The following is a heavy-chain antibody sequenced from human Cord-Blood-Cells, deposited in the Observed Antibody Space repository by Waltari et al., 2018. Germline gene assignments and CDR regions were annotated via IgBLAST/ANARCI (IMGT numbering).Heavy chain of an antibody. D-gene: IGHD7-27*01. CDR2: ISYDGSNK. CDR3: ARDNWGSGRAFDI. J-gene: IGHJ3*02. CDR1: GFTFSSYA. V-gene: IGHV3-30-3*01. Sequence: QVRLVEFGGGVVQPGRSLRLSCAASGFTFSSYAMHWVRQAPGTGLEWVAVISYDGSNKYSADSVKGRFTISRDNSKNTLYLQSNSLRAEDTAVYYCARDNWGSGRAFDIWGQGTMVTVSS.